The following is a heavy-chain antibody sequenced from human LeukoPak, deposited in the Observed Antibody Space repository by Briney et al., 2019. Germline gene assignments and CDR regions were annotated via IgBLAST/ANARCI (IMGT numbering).Heavy chain of an antibody. D-gene: IGHD5-18*01. CDR2: IYYSGST. V-gene: IGHV4-61*01. J-gene: IGHJ4*02. CDR3: ARVGYSYGSYYFDY. CDR1: GGSVSSGRYY. Sequence: SETLSLTCTVSGGSVSSGRYYWSWIRQPPGKGLEWIGYIYYSGSTNYNPSLKSRVTISVDASKNQFSLKLSSVTAADTAVYYCARVGYSYGSYYFDYWGQGTLVTVSS.